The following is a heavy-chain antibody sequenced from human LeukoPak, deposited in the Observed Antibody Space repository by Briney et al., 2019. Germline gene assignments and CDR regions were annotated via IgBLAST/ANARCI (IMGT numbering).Heavy chain of an antibody. J-gene: IGHJ6*03. V-gene: IGHV3-23*01. D-gene: IGHD2-15*01. CDR3: AKGVVVVAASYYYMDV. CDR2: TTGSGGSS. Sequence: PGGSLRLSCAASGFTFTGYAMTWVRQAPGKGLEWVSTTTGSGGSSYYADSVMGRFTISRDNSKNTLFLQMNGLRAEDTAVYYCAKGVVVVAASYYYMDVWSKGTTVTVSS. CDR1: GFTFTGYA.